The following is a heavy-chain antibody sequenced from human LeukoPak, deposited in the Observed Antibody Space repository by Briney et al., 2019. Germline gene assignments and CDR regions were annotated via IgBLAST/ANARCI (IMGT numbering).Heavy chain of an antibody. D-gene: IGHD2-8*01. CDR1: GGSFSGYY. CDR3: ARNVLGYCTNGVCPRFDY. V-gene: IGHV4-34*01. J-gene: IGHJ4*02. CDR2: INHSGST. Sequence: SETLSLTCAVYGGSFSGYYWNWIRQPPGKGLEWIGEINHSGSTNYNPSLKSRVTISVDTSKNQFSLKLSSVTAADTAVYYCARNVLGYCTNGVCPRFDYWGQGTLVTVSS.